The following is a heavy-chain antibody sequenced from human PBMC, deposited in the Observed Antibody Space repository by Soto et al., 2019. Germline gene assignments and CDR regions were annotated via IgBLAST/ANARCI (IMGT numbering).Heavy chain of an antibody. CDR2: IHYSGST. D-gene: IGHD4-4*01. Sequence: SETLSLTCSLSGASITGYFWSWIRQPPGKGPEWIGNIHYSGSTNYNPSLKSRVTISVDTSKNQFSLRLSSVTAAETAVYYCARHSYYSNPLRFDPWGQGTLVTVS. J-gene: IGHJ5*02. CDR3: ARHSYYSNPLRFDP. CDR1: GASITGYF. V-gene: IGHV4-59*08.